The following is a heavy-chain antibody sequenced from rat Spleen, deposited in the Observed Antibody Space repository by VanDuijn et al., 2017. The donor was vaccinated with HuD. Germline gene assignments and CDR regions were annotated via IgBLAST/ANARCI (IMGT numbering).Heavy chain of an antibody. CDR2: ISYDGSST. V-gene: IGHV5-29*01. J-gene: IGHJ4*01. Sequence: EVQLVESHGGLVQPGRSLKLSCAASGFTFSDYYLAWVRQAPTKGLEWVATISYDGSSTYYRDSVKGRFTISRDNAKSTLYLQMDSLRSEDTATYYCASQYGYNYGVMDAWGQGASVTVSS. CDR3: ASQYGYNYGVMDA. D-gene: IGHD1-5*01. CDR1: GFTFSDYY.